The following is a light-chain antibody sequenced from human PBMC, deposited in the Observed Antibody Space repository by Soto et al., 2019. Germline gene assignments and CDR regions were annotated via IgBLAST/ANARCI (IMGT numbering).Light chain of an antibody. J-gene: IGKJ1*01. CDR1: QSISTW. V-gene: IGKV1-5*03. CDR3: QQYSVYWT. Sequence: DIQMTQSPSTLPASVGDSVTITCRADQSISTWLAWYQQKPGKAPNLLIYKASRLETGVPSRFTGSGSGTEFTLTINSLQPDDFATYYCQQYSVYWTFGQGTKVDI. CDR2: KAS.